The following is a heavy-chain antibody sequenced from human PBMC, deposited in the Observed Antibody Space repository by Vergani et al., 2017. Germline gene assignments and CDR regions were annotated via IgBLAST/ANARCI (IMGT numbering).Heavy chain of an antibody. CDR2: ISYDGSNK. J-gene: IGHJ4*02. CDR3: ARGAGGDYGSSFDY. D-gene: IGHD4-17*01. CDR1: GFTFSSYA. Sequence: QVQLVESGGGVVQPGRSLRLSCAASGFTFSSYAMHWVRQAPGKGLEWVAVISYDGSNKYYADSVKGRFTISRDNSKNTLYLQMNSLRAEDTAVYYCARGAGGDYGSSFDYWGQGTLVTVSS. V-gene: IGHV3-30-3*01.